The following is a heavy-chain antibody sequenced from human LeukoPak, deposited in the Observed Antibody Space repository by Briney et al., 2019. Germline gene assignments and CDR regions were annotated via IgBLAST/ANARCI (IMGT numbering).Heavy chain of an antibody. CDR1: GGSFSGYY. CDR2: INHSGNT. D-gene: IGHD1-26*01. V-gene: IGHV4-34*01. Sequence: SETLSLTCGVYGGSFSGYYWTWIRQPPGKGLEWIGDINHSGNTNYNPSLQSRVTISVDRSKNQFSLRLRSVTAADTAVYYCVRGVGGEYFYFDRWGQGALVTVSA. CDR3: VRGVGGEYFYFDR. J-gene: IGHJ4*02.